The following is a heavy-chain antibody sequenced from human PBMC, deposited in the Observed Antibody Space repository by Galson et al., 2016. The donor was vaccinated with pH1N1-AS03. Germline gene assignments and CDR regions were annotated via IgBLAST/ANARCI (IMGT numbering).Heavy chain of an antibody. V-gene: IGHV1-46*01. CDR2: IDPSGGPT. CDR3: ARRYYFDY. CDR1: GYTLTRYY. Sequence: SVKVSCKASGYTLTRYYMHWVRQAPGQELEWMGIIDPSGGPTTYAPKFQGRITITTDTSTSTVYMELVSLRSEDTAVYYCARRYYFDYWGQGTLVTVSS. J-gene: IGHJ4*02. D-gene: IGHD3-16*02.